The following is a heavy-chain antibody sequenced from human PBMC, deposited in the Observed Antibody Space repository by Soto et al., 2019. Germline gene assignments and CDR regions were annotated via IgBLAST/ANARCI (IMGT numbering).Heavy chain of an antibody. D-gene: IGHD3-10*01. V-gene: IGHV1-69*08. J-gene: IGHJ6*02. CDR1: GGTFSSYT. CDR2: IIPILGIA. Sequence: QVQLVQSGAEVKKPGSSVKVSCKASGGTFSSYTISWVRQAPGQGLEWMGRIIPILGIANYAQKFQGRVTITADKSTSTAYMELSSRRSEDTAVYYCARDRSRGFGEPTDGMEVLGQGTTVTVAS. CDR3: ARDRSRGFGEPTDGMEV.